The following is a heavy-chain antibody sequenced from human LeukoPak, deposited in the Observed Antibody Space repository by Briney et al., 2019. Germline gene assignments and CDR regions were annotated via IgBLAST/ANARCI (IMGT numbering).Heavy chain of an antibody. CDR2: ISAYNGNT. J-gene: IGHJ4*02. D-gene: IGHD5-12*01. CDR3: ARGERYSGYEFDY. CDR1: GYTFTSYG. V-gene: IGHV1-18*01. Sequence: WASVKVSCKASGYTFTSYGISWVRQAPGQGLEWMGWISAYNGNTNYAQKFQGRVTMTRDTSISTAYMELSRLRSDDTAVYYCARGERYSGYEFDYWGQGTLVTVSS.